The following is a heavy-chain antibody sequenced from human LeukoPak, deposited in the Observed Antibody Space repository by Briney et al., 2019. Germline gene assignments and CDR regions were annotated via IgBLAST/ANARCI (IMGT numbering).Heavy chain of an antibody. J-gene: IGHJ6*02. V-gene: IGHV3-13*01. D-gene: IGHD2-2*01. CDR1: GFTFGSYD. CDR3: ARSSTWYGMDV. Sequence: GGSLRLSCAASGFTFGSYDMHWVRQATGKGLEWVSAIGTAGDTYYPGSVKGRFTISRENAKNSLYLQMNSLRAGDTAVYYCARSSTWYGMDVWGQGTTVTVSS. CDR2: IGTAGDT.